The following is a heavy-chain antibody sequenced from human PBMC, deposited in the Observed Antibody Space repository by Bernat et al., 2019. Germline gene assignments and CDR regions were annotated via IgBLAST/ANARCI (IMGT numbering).Heavy chain of an antibody. CDR1: GFTFSSHW. Sequence: EVQLAESGGDLVQPGGSLRLSCAASGFTFSSHWMHWVRQAPGKGLVWVSRINNDGSTINYADSVKGRFTISRDNAKNTLYLQMNSLRAEDTAVYYCARRSGSGGFFWFDPWGQGTLVIVSS. CDR3: ARRSGSGGFFWFDP. D-gene: IGHD1-26*01. CDR2: INNDGSTI. J-gene: IGHJ5*02. V-gene: IGHV3-74*02.